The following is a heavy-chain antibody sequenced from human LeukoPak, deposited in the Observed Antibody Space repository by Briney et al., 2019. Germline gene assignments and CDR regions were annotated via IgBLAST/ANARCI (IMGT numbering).Heavy chain of an antibody. V-gene: IGHV3-23*01. CDR2: ISASGDVT. Sequence: GSLRLSCAASRFSFSTYPIGWVRQAPGKGLEWVSGISASGDVTFHADPVKGRFTISRDNSKNTLYLQMTSLRAEDTAEYYCAKSLFTSATGTGRAFHIWGQGTMVTVSS. D-gene: IGHD1-1*01. CDR3: AKSLFTSATGTGRAFHI. CDR1: RFSFSTYP. J-gene: IGHJ3*02.